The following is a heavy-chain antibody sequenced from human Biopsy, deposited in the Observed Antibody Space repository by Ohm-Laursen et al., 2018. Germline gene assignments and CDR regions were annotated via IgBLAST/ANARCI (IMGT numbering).Heavy chain of an antibody. V-gene: IGHV4-59*01. CDR2: VYHGGIN. J-gene: IGHJ5*02. CDR1: GGSIISYY. CDR3: ARTPRDSFWSHSYKRVLWFDP. D-gene: IGHD3-3*01. Sequence: TLSLTCSVSGGSIISYYWTWIRQPPGKGLEWIGHVYHGGINNYNPTLNSPVTISKDTSKNQFYLQVNSMTAADTAVYYCARTPRDSFWSHSYKRVLWFDPWGQGTLVTVSS.